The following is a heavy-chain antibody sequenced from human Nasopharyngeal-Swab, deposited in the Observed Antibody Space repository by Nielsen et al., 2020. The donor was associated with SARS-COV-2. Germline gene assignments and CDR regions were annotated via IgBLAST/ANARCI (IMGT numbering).Heavy chain of an antibody. D-gene: IGHD4-11*01. J-gene: IGHJ4*02. CDR3: AKDKAHSTFDY. CDR2: TTNSGGST. Sequence: GGSLRLSCAASGFTFSNYVMNWVRQAPGKGLEWVSATTNSGGSTYYADSVKGRFTISRDNSKNPLFLQMNSLRAEDTAVYYCAKDKAHSTFDYWGQGTLVTVSS. CDR1: GFTFSNYV. V-gene: IGHV3-23*01.